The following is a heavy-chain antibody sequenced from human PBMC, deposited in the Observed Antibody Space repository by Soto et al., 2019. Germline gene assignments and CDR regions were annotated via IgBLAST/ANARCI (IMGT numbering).Heavy chain of an antibody. V-gene: IGHV3-48*02. Sequence: EVQLVESGGGLVQPGGSLRLSCAASGFTFSSYTMNWVRQAPGKGLEWVSYISRSSTTIYYADSVKGRFTISRDNAKNSLYMQMNSLRDEDTDVYYCARDGGQQMVFDYWGQGTLVTVSS. J-gene: IGHJ4*02. CDR3: ARDGGQQMVFDY. D-gene: IGHD2-8*01. CDR2: ISRSSTTI. CDR1: GFTFSSYT.